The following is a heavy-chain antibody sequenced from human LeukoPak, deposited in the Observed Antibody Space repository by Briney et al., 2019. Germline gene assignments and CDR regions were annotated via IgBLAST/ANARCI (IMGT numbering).Heavy chain of an antibody. V-gene: IGHV1-46*01. Sequence: ASVKVSCKASGYTFTSYYMHWVRQAPGQGLEWMGIINPSGGSTSYAQKFQGRVTMTRDTSTSTVYMELSSLRSEDTAVYYCAARFLGYDYVWGSYNWGQGTLVTVSS. CDR2: INPSGGST. J-gene: IGHJ4*02. CDR3: AARFLGYDYVWGSYN. D-gene: IGHD3-16*01. CDR1: GYTFTSYY.